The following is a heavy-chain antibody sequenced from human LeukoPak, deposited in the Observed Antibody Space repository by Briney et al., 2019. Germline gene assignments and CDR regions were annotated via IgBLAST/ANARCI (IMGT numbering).Heavy chain of an antibody. J-gene: IGHJ4*02. CDR2: IRGYNGDT. CDR1: GYPLNTYD. Sequence: ASVKVSCKASGYPLNTYDISWVRQAPGQGLEWMGWIRGYNGDTKYAQKFQARVTMTTDTSTSTAYMELRSLRTDDTAAYYCAREEYVWGSYRFVDYWGQGTLVTVSS. D-gene: IGHD3-16*01. V-gene: IGHV1-18*01. CDR3: AREEYVWGSYRFVDY.